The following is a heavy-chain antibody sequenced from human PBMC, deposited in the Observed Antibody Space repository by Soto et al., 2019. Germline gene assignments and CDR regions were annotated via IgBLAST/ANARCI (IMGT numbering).Heavy chain of an antibody. CDR3: ARAGLGGYCSSTSCYTNWFDP. CDR2: IYHSGST. Sequence: SETLSLTCAVSGGSISSGGYSWSWIRQPPGKGLEWIGYIYHSGSTYYNPSLKSRVTISVDRSKNQFSLKLSSVTAADTAVYYCARAGLGGYCSSTSCYTNWFDPWGQGTLVTVSS. D-gene: IGHD2-2*02. V-gene: IGHV4-30-2*01. J-gene: IGHJ5*02. CDR1: GGSISSGGYS.